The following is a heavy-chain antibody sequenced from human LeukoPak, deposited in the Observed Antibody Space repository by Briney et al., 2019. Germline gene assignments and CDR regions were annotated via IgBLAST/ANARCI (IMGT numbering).Heavy chain of an antibody. J-gene: IGHJ4*02. Sequence: ASVKVSCKASGYTFTSYGISWVRQAPGQGLEWMGWISVYNGNTNCAQKLQGRVTMTTDTSTSTAYMELRSLRSDDTAVYYCARLPPLAAGTSFFDYWGQGTLVTVPS. V-gene: IGHV1-18*01. CDR3: ARLPPLAAGTSFFDY. CDR1: GYTFTSYG. D-gene: IGHD6-13*01. CDR2: ISVYNGNT.